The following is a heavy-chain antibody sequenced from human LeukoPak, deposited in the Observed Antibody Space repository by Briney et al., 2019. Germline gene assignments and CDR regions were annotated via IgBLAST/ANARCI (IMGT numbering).Heavy chain of an antibody. Sequence: GGSLRLSCAASGFTFSSYGMHWVRQAPGKGLEWVAVIWYDGSNKYYADSVKGRFTISRDNSKNTLYLQMNSLRAEDTAVYCCARERIQLWSLYYYGMDVWGQGTTVTVSS. D-gene: IGHD5-18*01. CDR1: GFTFSSYG. V-gene: IGHV3-33*01. CDR3: ARERIQLWSLYYYGMDV. J-gene: IGHJ6*02. CDR2: IWYDGSNK.